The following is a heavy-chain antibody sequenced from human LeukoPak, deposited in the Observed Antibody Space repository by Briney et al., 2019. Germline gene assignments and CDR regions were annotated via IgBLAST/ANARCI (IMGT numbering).Heavy chain of an antibody. CDR1: GYTFTSYG. Sequence: ASVKVSCKASGYTFTSYGISWVRQAPGQGLEWTGWISAYNGNTNYAQKLQGRVTMTTDTSTSTAYMELRSLRSDDTAVYYCARDRDSSPEGAFDIWGQGTMVTVSS. V-gene: IGHV1-18*04. CDR2: ISAYNGNT. J-gene: IGHJ3*02. D-gene: IGHD3-22*01. CDR3: ARDRDSSPEGAFDI.